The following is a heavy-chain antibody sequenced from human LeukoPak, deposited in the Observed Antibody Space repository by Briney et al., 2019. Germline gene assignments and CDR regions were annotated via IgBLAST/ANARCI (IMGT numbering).Heavy chain of an antibody. CDR1: GFTFSAYT. D-gene: IGHD3-10*01. CDR3: VKGSVTYTGGYFDY. V-gene: IGHV3-30*03. J-gene: IGHJ4*02. CDR2: ISYDGTDK. Sequence: GGSLRLSCAASGFTFSAYTMHWVRQSPGKGLEWVAVISYDGTDKYYAGSVRGRFTISRDNAKGTLSLQMNSLRAEDTAVYYCVKGSVTYTGGYFDYWGQGTLVTVSS.